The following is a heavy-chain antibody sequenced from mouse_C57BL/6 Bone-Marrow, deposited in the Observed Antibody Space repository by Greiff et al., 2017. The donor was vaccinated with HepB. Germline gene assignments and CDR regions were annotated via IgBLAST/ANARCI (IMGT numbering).Heavy chain of an antibody. D-gene: IGHD2-14*01. Sequence: QVQLKQSGAELARPGASVKLSCKASGYTFTSYGISWVKQRTGQGLEWIGEIYPRSGNTYYNEKFKGKATLTADKSSSTAYMELRSLTSEDSAVYFCAAWGVRPSYYAMDYWGQGTSVTVSS. CDR3: AAWGVRPSYYAMDY. CDR2: IYPRSGNT. V-gene: IGHV1-81*01. J-gene: IGHJ4*01. CDR1: GYTFTSYG.